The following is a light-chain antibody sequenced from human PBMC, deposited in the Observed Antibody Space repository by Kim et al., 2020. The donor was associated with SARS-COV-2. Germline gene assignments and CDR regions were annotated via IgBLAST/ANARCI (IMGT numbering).Light chain of an antibody. CDR1: QSVSSY. CDR3: QQRSSWIT. CDR2: DAS. V-gene: IGKV3-11*01. Sequence: SLSPGEIAAHSCRASQSVSSYLAWYQQKPGQAPRLLIYDASNRATGIPARFSGSGSGTDFTLTISSLEPEDFAVYYCQQRSSWITFGQGTRLEIK. J-gene: IGKJ5*01.